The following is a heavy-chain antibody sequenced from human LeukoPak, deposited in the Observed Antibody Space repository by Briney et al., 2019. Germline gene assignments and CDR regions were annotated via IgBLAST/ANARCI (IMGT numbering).Heavy chain of an antibody. J-gene: IGHJ4*02. V-gene: IGHV4-38-2*01. Sequence: SETLSLTCAVSGYSISSGYYWGWIRQPPGKGLEWIGSIYHSGSTYYNPSLKSRVTISVDTSKNQFSLKLSSVTAADTAVYYCASIAIYTVTTALDYWGQGTLVTVSS. CDR1: GYSISSGYY. CDR2: IYHSGST. CDR3: ASIAIYTVTTALDY. D-gene: IGHD4-17*01.